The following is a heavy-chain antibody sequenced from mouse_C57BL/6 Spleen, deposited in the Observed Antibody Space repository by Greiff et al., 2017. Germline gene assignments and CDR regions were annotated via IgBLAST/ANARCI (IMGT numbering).Heavy chain of an antibody. CDR3: ARGYDYTWFAY. Sequence: EVQVVESGPGLVKPSQSLSLTCSVTGYPITSGYYWNWIRQFPGNKLEWMGYISYDGSNNYNPSLKNRISITRDTSKNQFFLKLNSVTTEDTATYYCARGYDYTWFAYWGQGTLVTVSA. CDR1: GYPITSGYY. V-gene: IGHV3-6*01. CDR2: ISYDGSN. D-gene: IGHD2-4*01. J-gene: IGHJ3*01.